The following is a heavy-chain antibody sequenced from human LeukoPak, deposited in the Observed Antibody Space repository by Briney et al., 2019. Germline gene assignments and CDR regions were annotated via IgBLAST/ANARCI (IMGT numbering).Heavy chain of an antibody. J-gene: IGHJ6*03. Sequence: PGWSLRLSCAASGLTVSNNYMSWVRQAPAPGLEWGSVIYSGGCAYYADPVKGRFTISRDNSKNTLYLQINSLRAEDTAVYYCARVESGYDSRLYYYYYMDVWGKGTTVTISS. CDR2: IYSGGCA. CDR1: GLTVSNNY. D-gene: IGHD3-22*01. V-gene: IGHV3-53*01. CDR3: ARVESGYDSRLYYYYYMDV.